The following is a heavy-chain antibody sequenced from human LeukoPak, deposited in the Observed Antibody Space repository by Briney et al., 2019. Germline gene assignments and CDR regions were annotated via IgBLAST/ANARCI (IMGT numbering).Heavy chain of an antibody. Sequence: QPGGSLRLSCAASGFTFSSYWMHWVRQAPGKGLVWVSRINSDGSSTSYADSVKGRFTISRDNAKNTLYLQMNSLRAEDTAVYYCARVRLLWFGELSYHGAFDIWGQGTMVTVSS. CDR2: INSDGSST. CDR3: ARVRLLWFGELSYHGAFDI. V-gene: IGHV3-74*01. D-gene: IGHD3-10*01. J-gene: IGHJ3*02. CDR1: GFTFSSYW.